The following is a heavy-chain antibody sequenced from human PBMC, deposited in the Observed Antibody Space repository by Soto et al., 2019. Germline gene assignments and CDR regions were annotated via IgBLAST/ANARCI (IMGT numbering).Heavy chain of an antibody. V-gene: IGHV1-69*12. CDR3: ARAHNDNADGRMEF. CDR2: IIPIFITP. Sequence: QVQLVQSGAEVKMPGSSVKDSCKASGGTFTSFAFSWVRQAPGQGLEWMGGIIPIFITPNYAQKFRGRVTITADESTTTVHMELSSLSFADTAIYYCARAHNDNADGRMEFWGQGTLLTVSS. D-gene: IGHD1-1*01. CDR1: GGTFTSFA. J-gene: IGHJ4*02.